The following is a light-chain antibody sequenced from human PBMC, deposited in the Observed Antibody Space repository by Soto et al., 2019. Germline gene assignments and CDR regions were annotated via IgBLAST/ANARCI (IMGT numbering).Light chain of an antibody. J-gene: IGKJ1*01. Sequence: EIVLTQSPGTLSLSPGERATLSCRASQSVASAYLAWYQHTPGQAPRLLIYGASSRATGIPDRFSGSGSETNFTLAISSLEPEDFGVYYCQQYQSSRWSFGQAPKV. V-gene: IGKV3-20*01. CDR3: QQYQSSRWS. CDR1: QSVASAY. CDR2: GAS.